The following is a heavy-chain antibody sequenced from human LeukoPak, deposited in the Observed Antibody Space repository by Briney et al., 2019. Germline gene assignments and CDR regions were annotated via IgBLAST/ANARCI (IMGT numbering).Heavy chain of an antibody. V-gene: IGHV6-1*01. CDR1: GDSVSSNSVT. Sequence: SQTLSLTCAISGDSVSSNSVTWNWIRQSPSRGLEWPGRTYYRSTWYNDYAVSVRGRMTFNPDTSKNQFSLHLNSVTPEDTAVYYCARRLTQYDCFDPWGQGILVTVSS. D-gene: IGHD2-2*01. CDR2: TYYRSTWYN. J-gene: IGHJ5*02. CDR3: ARRLTQYDCFDP.